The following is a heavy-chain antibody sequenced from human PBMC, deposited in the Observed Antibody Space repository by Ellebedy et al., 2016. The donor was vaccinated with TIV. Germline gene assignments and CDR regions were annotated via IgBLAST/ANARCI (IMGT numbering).Heavy chain of an antibody. CDR3: ARDHYGSLDV. D-gene: IGHD3-10*01. Sequence: GSLRLXXTVSGDFVNSSDYYWSWIRQPPGKGLEWIGYIFRSENTTYNPSLKSRITLSGDTSKNQFSLRLTSLTAADTAVYYCARDHYGSLDVWGQGITVTVSS. CDR2: IFRSENT. J-gene: IGHJ6*02. V-gene: IGHV4-61*08. CDR1: GDFVNSSDYY.